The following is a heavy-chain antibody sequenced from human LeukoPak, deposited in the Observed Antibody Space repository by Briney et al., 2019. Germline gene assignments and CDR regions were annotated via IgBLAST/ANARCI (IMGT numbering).Heavy chain of an antibody. CDR1: GXSISSSSYY. Sequence: KPSETLSLTLTVSGXSISSSSYYWGWIRQPPGKGLEWIGSIYYSGSTYYNPSLKSRVTISVDTSKNQFSLKLSSVTAADTAVYYCARHEANIVVVPAAIAWFDPWGQGTLVTVSS. J-gene: IGHJ5*02. CDR3: ARHEANIVVVPAAIAWFDP. V-gene: IGHV4-39*01. CDR2: IYYSGST. D-gene: IGHD2-2*01.